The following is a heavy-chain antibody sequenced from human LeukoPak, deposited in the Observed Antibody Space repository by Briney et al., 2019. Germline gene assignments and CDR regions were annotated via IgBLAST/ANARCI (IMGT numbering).Heavy chain of an antibody. J-gene: IGHJ4*02. Sequence: SVKVSCKASGGTFSSYAISWVRQAPGQGLEWMGGIIPIFGTANYAQKFQGRVTITADESTSTAYMELSSLRSEDTAVYYCARVMAARQAFDYWGQGTLVTASS. CDR2: IIPIFGTA. CDR1: GGTFSSYA. D-gene: IGHD6-6*01. V-gene: IGHV1-69*01. CDR3: ARVMAARQAFDY.